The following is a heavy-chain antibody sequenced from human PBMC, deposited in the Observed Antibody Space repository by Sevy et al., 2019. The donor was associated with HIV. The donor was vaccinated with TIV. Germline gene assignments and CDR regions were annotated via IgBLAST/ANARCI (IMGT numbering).Heavy chain of an antibody. J-gene: IGHJ4*02. Sequence: GGSLRLSCAASGFTFSSYGMHWVRQAPGKGLEWVAGISYDGSNKYYADSVKGRFTISRDNSKNTLYLQMNSLRAEDTAGYYCAKDYASRGWYRRPIDYWGQGTLVTVSS. CDR3: AKDYASRGWYRRPIDY. CDR2: ISYDGSNK. D-gene: IGHD6-19*01. CDR1: GFTFSSYG. V-gene: IGHV3-30*18.